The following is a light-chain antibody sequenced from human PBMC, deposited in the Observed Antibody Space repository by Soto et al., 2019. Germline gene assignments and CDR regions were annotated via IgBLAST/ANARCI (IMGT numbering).Light chain of an antibody. Sequence: EIVLTQSPGTLSLSPGERATLSCSASQSVSNNYLAWYQQKPGQAPRLLIYGASNRATGIPDRFSGSWSVTDFTLTISRLEPEDFSVYYCQQYGSSGTFGQGTKVEIK. CDR3: QQYGSSGT. V-gene: IGKV3-20*01. CDR1: QSVSNNY. J-gene: IGKJ1*01. CDR2: GAS.